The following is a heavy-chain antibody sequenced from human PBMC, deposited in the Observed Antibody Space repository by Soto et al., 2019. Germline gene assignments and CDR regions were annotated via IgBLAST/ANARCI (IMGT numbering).Heavy chain of an antibody. CDR2: IYYSGST. Sequence: PSETLSLTCTVSGGSVSSGSYYWSWIRQPPGKGLEWIGYIYYSGSTNYNPSLKSRVTISVDTSKNQFSLKLSSVTAADTAVYYCAREDSSSWYTHFQHWGQGTLVTVSS. CDR3: AREDSSSWYTHFQH. V-gene: IGHV4-61*01. CDR1: GGSVSSGSYY. D-gene: IGHD6-13*01. J-gene: IGHJ1*01.